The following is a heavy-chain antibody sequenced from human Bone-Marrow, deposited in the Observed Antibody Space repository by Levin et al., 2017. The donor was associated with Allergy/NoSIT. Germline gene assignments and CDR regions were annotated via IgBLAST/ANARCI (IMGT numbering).Heavy chain of an antibody. Sequence: GGSLRLSCAASGFTFSSYAMSWVRQAPGKGLEWVSAISGSGGSTYYADSVKGRFTISRDNSKNTLYLQMNSLRAEDTAVYYCAKDLRITMIVVVMGRGAFDIWGQGTMVTVSS. J-gene: IGHJ3*02. CDR1: GFTFSSYA. CDR3: AKDLRITMIVVVMGRGAFDI. D-gene: IGHD3-22*01. V-gene: IGHV3-23*01. CDR2: ISGSGGST.